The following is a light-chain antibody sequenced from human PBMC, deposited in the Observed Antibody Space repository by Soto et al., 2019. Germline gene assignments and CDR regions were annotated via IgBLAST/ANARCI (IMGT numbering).Light chain of an antibody. J-gene: IGLJ1*01. CDR2: EVT. CDR1: SSDVGSHNF. CDR3: CSYAGTYTYV. V-gene: IGLV2-23*02. Sequence: QSVLTQPASVSGSPGQSITISCTGTSSDVGSHNFVSWYQQRPGKAPKLMIFEVTKRPSGVSDRFSASKSGNTASLTISGVRAEDEADYYCCSYAGTYTYVFGIGTKVTVL.